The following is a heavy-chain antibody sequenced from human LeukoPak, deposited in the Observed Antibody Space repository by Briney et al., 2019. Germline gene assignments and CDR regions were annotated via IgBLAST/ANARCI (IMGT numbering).Heavy chain of an antibody. CDR3: AREASVETHSGYYYDY. V-gene: IGHV4-4*07. J-gene: IGHJ4*02. CDR1: GDSISVYY. Sequence: PSETLSLTCTVSGDSISVYYWGWIRQPAGEGREWIGRIYSRGSTDFNPSLKSRVTMSVDTSKSQFSLTLNSVTAADTAVYFCAREASVETHSGYYYDYWGPGALVTVSS. CDR2: IYSRGST. D-gene: IGHD4-23*01.